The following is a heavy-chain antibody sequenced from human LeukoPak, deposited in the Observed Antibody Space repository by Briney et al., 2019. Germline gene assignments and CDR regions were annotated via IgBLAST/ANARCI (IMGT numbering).Heavy chain of an antibody. CDR1: GYTFTNYY. Sequence: ASVKVSCKASGYTFTNYYMHWVRQAPGQGLEWMGIINPSGGSTSYAQKFQGRVTMTRDTSTSTFYMELSSLRSDDTAVYCCARAPLGGDTYWGQGTLVTVSS. V-gene: IGHV1-46*01. CDR2: INPSGGST. J-gene: IGHJ4*02. D-gene: IGHD2-21*02. CDR3: ARAPLGGDTY.